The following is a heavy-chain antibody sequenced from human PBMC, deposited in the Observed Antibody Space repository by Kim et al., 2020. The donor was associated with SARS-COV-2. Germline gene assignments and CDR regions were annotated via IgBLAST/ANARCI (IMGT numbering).Heavy chain of an antibody. CDR2: IYYSGST. D-gene: IGHD6-6*01. J-gene: IGHJ5*01. CDR1: GGSISSSSYY. V-gene: IGHV4-39*01. CDR3: ARHLLEYSSYYLAGWF. Sequence: SETLSLTCTVSGGSISSSSYYWGWIRQPPGKGLEWIGSIYYSGSTYYNPSLKSRVTISVDTSKNQFSLKLSSVTAADTAVYYCARHLLEYSSYYLAGWF.